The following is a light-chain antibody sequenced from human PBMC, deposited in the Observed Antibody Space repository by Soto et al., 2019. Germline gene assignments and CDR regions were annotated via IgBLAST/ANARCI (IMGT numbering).Light chain of an antibody. CDR2: DSN. V-gene: IGLV1-51*01. CDR3: ATWDSGLRAGV. Sequence: QSVLTQPPSVSAAPGQKVTISCSGSSSNIGNNYVSWYQQLPGTAPKLLIYDSNMRPSGIPDRFSGSKSGTSATLDITGLQTGDEADYYCATWDSGLRAGVFGGGTKVTVL. J-gene: IGLJ2*01. CDR1: SSNIGNNY.